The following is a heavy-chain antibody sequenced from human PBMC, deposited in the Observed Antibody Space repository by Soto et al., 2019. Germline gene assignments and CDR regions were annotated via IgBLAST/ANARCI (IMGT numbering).Heavy chain of an antibody. CDR3: ARPGTYYDFWSGLDY. D-gene: IGHD3-3*01. Sequence: GESLKISCKGSGYSFTSYWISWVRQMPGKGLEWMGRIDPSDSYTNYSPSFQGHVTISADKSISTAYLQWSSLKASDTAMYYCARPGTYYDFWSGLDYWGQGTLVTVSS. CDR2: IDPSDSYT. CDR1: GYSFTSYW. V-gene: IGHV5-10-1*01. J-gene: IGHJ4*02.